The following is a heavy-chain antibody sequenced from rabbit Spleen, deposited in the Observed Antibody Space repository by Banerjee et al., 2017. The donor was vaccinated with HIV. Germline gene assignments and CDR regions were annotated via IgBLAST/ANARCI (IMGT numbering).Heavy chain of an antibody. J-gene: IGHJ4*01. CDR3: ARETGYTTYAFNL. D-gene: IGHD1-1*01. CDR2: IHTVVSGRT. V-gene: IGHV1S45*01. CDR1: GFSFGIGQY. Sequence: QEQLEESGGDLVKPEGSLTLTCTASGFSFGIGQYMCWVRQAPGKGLEWIACIHTVVSGRTYYATWARGRFTISKTSSTTVTLQMTSLTVADTATYFCARETGYTTYAFNLWGPGTLVTVS.